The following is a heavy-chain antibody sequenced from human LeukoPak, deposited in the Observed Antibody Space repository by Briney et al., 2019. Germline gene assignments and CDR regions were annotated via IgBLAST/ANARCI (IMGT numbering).Heavy chain of an antibody. CDR1: GFTVITND. J-gene: IGHJ4*02. Sequence: GGSLRLSCAASGFTVITNDMTWVRQAPGKGLEWVSVLYSDGNTKYADSVQGRFTISRDNSKNTLYLEMNRLSPDDTAVYYCARGVEPLAANTLAYWGQGTLVTVSS. CDR3: ARGVEPLAANTLAY. CDR2: LYSDGNT. V-gene: IGHV3-53*01. D-gene: IGHD1-14*01.